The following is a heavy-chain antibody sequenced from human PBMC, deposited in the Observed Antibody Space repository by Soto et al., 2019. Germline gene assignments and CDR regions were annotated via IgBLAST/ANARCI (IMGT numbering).Heavy chain of an antibody. Sequence: EVQLLESGGDLTQPGGSLRLSCVASGLTFGSRAMSWVRQAPGEGLQWVSTITDTGGDAKYADSVRGRFVISRDNSKKILYLQMTSLTAEDSAMYFCARGSTDSYPGRRIFDFWGRGTLVTVSS. CDR2: ITDTGGDA. J-gene: IGHJ4*02. V-gene: IGHV3-23*01. CDR3: ARGSTDSYPGRRIFDF. CDR1: GLTFGSRA. D-gene: IGHD3-10*01.